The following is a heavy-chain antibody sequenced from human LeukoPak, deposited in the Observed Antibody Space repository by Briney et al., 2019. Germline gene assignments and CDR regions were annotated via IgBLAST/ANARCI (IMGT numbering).Heavy chain of an antibody. V-gene: IGHV3-48*01. Sequence: GGSLRLSCAVSGFTLSSYNMNWVRQAPGKGLEWVSYIRNSGNTIYYADSVKGRFTISRDPAKNSLYLQMNSLRAEDTAVYYCARETPDSSGWDWGQGTLVTVSS. CDR3: ARETPDSSGWD. J-gene: IGHJ4*02. D-gene: IGHD6-19*01. CDR1: GFTLSSYN. CDR2: IRNSGNTI.